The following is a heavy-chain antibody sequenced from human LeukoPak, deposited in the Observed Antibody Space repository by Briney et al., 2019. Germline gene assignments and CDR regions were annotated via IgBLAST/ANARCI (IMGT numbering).Heavy chain of an antibody. D-gene: IGHD2-2*01. J-gene: IGHJ1*01. V-gene: IGHV3-30-3*01. Sequence: PGGSLRLSCAASGFTFSSYAMHWVRQAPGKGLEWVAVISYDGSNKYYADSVKGRFTISRDNSKNTLYLQMNSLRAEDTAVYYCARDGNIVVVPASSIPAEYFQHWGQGTLVTVSS. CDR1: GFTFSSYA. CDR3: ARDGNIVVVPASSIPAEYFQH. CDR2: ISYDGSNK.